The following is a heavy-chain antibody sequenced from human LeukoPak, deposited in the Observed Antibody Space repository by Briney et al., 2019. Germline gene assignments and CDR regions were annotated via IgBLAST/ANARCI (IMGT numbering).Heavy chain of an antibody. D-gene: IGHD5-18*01. CDR3: ARGQKYRNGYTVTELGSGYFAY. CDR2: IYTSGST. V-gene: IGHV4-61*02. CDR1: GGSISSGSYY. Sequence: SQTLSLTCTVSGGSISSGSYYWSWIRQPAGKGLEWIGRIYTSGSTNYNPSLKSRVTISIDTSKNQFSLNLSSVTATDTAVYYCARGQKYRNGYTVTELGSGYFAYWGQGTLVTVSS. J-gene: IGHJ4*02.